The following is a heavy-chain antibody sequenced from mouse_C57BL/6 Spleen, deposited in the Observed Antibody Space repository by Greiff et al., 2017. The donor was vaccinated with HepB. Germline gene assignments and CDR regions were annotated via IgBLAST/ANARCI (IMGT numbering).Heavy chain of an antibody. CDR1: GYAFSSSW. V-gene: IGHV1-82*01. CDR3: ARSRSSYYFDY. Sequence: QVQLQQSGPELVKPGASVKISCKASGYAFSSSWMNWVKQRPGKGLEWTGRIYPGDGDTNYNGKFKGKATLTADKSSSTAYMQLSSLTSEDSAVYFCARSRSSYYFDYWGQGTTLTVSS. CDR2: IYPGDGDT. J-gene: IGHJ2*01.